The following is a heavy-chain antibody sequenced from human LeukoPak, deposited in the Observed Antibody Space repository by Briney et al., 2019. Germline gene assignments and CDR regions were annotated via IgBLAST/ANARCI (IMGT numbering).Heavy chain of an antibody. Sequence: PGGSLRLSCTASGFTFSSYSMNWVRQAPGKGLEWVGFIRTKAYGGTTQYAASVKGRFTISRDDSINVAYLEMNSLQTEDTAMYYCTRGLSYYASGSYLYWGQGTLVTVSS. V-gene: IGHV3-49*04. CDR1: GFTFSSYS. D-gene: IGHD3-10*01. CDR3: TRGLSYYASGSYLY. J-gene: IGHJ4*02. CDR2: IRTKAYGGTT.